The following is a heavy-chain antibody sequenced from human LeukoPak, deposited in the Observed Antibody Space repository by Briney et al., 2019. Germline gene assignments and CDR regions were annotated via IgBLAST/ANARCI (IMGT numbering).Heavy chain of an antibody. D-gene: IGHD1-1*01. CDR1: GYTFTGYY. CDR3: ARPSSRGGTIDFDY. J-gene: IGHJ4*02. CDR2: INPNSGDT. Sequence: ASVKVSCKASGYTFTGYYMHWVRQAPGQGLEWMGWINPNSGDTNYAQKFQGWVTMTRDTSISTAYMELSRLRSDDTAVYYCARPSSRGGTIDFDYWGQGTLVTVSS. V-gene: IGHV1-2*04.